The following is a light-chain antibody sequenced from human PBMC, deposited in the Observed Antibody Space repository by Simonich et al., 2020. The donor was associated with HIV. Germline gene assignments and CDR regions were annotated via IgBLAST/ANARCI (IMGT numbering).Light chain of an antibody. J-gene: IGKJ2*01. Sequence: DIQMTQSPSTLSASVGDRVTITCRASQSISSWLAWYQQKPGKAPSLLIYKASSLESGVPSRFSGSGSGTEFTLTISSLQPDDFATYYCQQYYSTPPSFGQGTKLEIK. CDR3: QQYYSTPPS. V-gene: IGKV1-5*03. CDR2: KAS. CDR1: QSISSW.